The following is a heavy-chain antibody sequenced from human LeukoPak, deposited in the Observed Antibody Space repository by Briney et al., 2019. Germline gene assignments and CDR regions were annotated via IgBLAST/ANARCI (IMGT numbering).Heavy chain of an antibody. CDR1: GYIFVSYA. D-gene: IGHD1-26*01. CDR2: ISAYNGNT. Sequence: ASVKVSCKASGYIFVSYAISWVRQAPGQGLEWMGWISAYNGNTNYAQKLQGRVTMTTDTSTSTAYMELRSLRSDDTAVYYCARDSESYAFDIWGQGTMVTVSS. V-gene: IGHV1-18*01. J-gene: IGHJ3*02. CDR3: ARDSESYAFDI.